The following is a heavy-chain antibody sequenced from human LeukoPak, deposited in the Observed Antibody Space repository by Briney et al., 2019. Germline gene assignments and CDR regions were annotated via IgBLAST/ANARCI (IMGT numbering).Heavy chain of an antibody. CDR3: AREAVVPAAIVGPFDY. D-gene: IGHD2-2*01. J-gene: IGHJ4*02. CDR1: GGTFSSYT. V-gene: IGHV1-69*04. Sequence: SVKVSCKASGGTFSSYTISWLRQAPGQGLEWMGRINPILGIANYAQKFQGRVTITADKSTSTAYMELSSLRSEDTAVYYCAREAVVPAAIVGPFDYWGQGTLVTVSS. CDR2: INPILGIA.